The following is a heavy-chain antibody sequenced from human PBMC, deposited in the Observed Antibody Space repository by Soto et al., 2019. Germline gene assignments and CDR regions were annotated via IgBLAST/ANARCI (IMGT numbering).Heavy chain of an antibody. J-gene: IGHJ5*02. V-gene: IGHV4-4*02. Sequence: SETLSLTCAVSGGSISSSKWWSWVRQPPGKGLEWIGQIYHGGSSDYNPSLKSRVTISIDKSKNQFSLKLSSVTAADTAVYYCARTLHGPRHWLAPWGQGTLVTVAS. D-gene: IGHD4-4*01. CDR3: ARTLHGPRHWLAP. CDR1: GGSISSSKW. CDR2: IYHGGSS.